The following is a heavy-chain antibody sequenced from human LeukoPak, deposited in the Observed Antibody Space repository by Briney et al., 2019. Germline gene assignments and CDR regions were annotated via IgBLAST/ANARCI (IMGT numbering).Heavy chain of an antibody. CDR3: ARDLDSSGYHPFDY. V-gene: IGHV7-4-1*02. CDR1: GGTFSSYA. Sequence: ASVKVSCKASGGTFSSYAISWVRQAPGQGLEWMGWINTNTGNPTYAQGFTGRFVFSLDTSVSTAYLQISSLKAEDTAVYYCARDLDSSGYHPFDYWGQGTLVTVSS. CDR2: INTNTGNP. D-gene: IGHD3-22*01. J-gene: IGHJ4*02.